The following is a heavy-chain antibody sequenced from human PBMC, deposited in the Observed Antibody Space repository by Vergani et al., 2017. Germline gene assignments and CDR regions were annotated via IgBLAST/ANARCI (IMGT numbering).Heavy chain of an antibody. D-gene: IGHD2-21*01. J-gene: IGHJ6*02. CDR1: GFSFRNAW. CDR2: IKSTFDRVTT. Sequence: EVQLVESGGGIVKPGGSLRLSCVASGFSFRNAWMNWVRRTPGKGLEWVGRIKSTFDRVTTDYAAAVKGRFTISRYDSKNTLFLQMNGLKTEDIGVYYCTTDPRYSGDGSCYWLRDHHYYGMDVWGQGTTVTVSS. V-gene: IGHV3-15*07. CDR3: TTDPRYSGDGSCYWLRDHHYYGMDV.